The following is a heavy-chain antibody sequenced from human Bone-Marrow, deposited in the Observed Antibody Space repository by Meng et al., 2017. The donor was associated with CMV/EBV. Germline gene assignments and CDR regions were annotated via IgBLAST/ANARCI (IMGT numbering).Heavy chain of an antibody. CDR2: IYYSGST. CDR3: ATREGNDFWSGYSS. CDR1: GGSFSGYY. D-gene: IGHD3-3*01. Sequence: SETLSLTCAVYGGSFSGYYWSWIRQPPGKGLEWIGYIYYSGSTYYNPSLKSRVTISVDTSKNQFSLKLSSVTAADTAVYYCATREGNDFWSGYSSWGQGTLVTVSS. V-gene: IGHV4-30-4*08. J-gene: IGHJ4*02.